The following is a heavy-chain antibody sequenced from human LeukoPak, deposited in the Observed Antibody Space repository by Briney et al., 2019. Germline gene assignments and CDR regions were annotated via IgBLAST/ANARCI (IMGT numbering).Heavy chain of an antibody. V-gene: IGHV4-59*01. CDR2: IYYSGST. D-gene: IGHD1-26*01. Sequence: SETLSLTCTVSGGSISSYYWSWIRQPPGKGLEWIGYIYYSGSTNYNPSLKSRVTLSVDTSKNQFSLKLSSVTAADTAVYYCARDGGSSRYYYGMDVWGQGTTVTVSS. CDR1: GGSISSYY. J-gene: IGHJ6*02. CDR3: ARDGGSSRYYYGMDV.